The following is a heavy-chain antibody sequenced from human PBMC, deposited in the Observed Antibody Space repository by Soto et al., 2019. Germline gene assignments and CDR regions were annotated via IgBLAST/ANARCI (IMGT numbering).Heavy chain of an antibody. CDR2: INHSGST. CDR3: ARARYYYYGMDV. J-gene: IGHJ6*02. V-gene: IGHV4-34*01. CDR1: GGSFSCYY. Sequence: SETLSLTCAVYGGSFSCYYWSWIRQPPGKGLEWIGEINHSGSTNYNPSLKSRVTISVDTSKNQFSLKLSSVTAADTAVYYCARARYYYYGMDVWGQGTTVTVSS.